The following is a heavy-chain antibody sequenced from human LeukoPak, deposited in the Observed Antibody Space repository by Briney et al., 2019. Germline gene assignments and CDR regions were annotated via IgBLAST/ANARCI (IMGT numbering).Heavy chain of an antibody. J-gene: IGHJ2*01. Sequence: GGSLRLSCAASGITVGNSYLSWVRQAPGKGLEWVSFLYSGGTTYYADSVKSRFVISRVTSKNTLYLQMNSLRAEDTAVYYCARSVTTAWYFDLWGRGTLVTVSA. CDR1: GITVGNSY. D-gene: IGHD4-17*01. CDR2: LYSGGTT. V-gene: IGHV3-53*01. CDR3: ARSVTTAWYFDL.